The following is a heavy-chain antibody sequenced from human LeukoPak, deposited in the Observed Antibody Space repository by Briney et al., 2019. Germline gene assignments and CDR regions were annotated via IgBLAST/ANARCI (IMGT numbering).Heavy chain of an antibody. Sequence: QSGGSLRLSCAASGFTFSSYAMHWVRQAPGKGLEYVSAISSNGGSTYYANSVKGRFTISRDNSKNTLYLQMGSLRAEDMAVYYCARATYSGSSYDYWGQGTLVTVSS. CDR3: ARATYSGSSYDY. CDR2: ISSNGGST. J-gene: IGHJ4*02. CDR1: GFTFSSYA. V-gene: IGHV3-64*01. D-gene: IGHD1-26*01.